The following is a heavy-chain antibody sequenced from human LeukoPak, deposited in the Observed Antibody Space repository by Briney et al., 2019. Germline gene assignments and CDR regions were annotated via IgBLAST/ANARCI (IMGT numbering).Heavy chain of an antibody. CDR3: ARDVHGDYGSGWFDP. J-gene: IGHJ5*02. CDR2: IMPLFGTA. V-gene: IGHV1-69*05. CDR1: GGTFINSA. Sequence: SVKVSCKTSGGTFINSAISWVRQAPGQGLEGLGGIMPLFGTAGYAQKFQGRVTITKDESTRTVYLELTSLTPAETAVYFCARDVHGDYGSGWFDPWGQGTLVSVSS. D-gene: IGHD4-17*01.